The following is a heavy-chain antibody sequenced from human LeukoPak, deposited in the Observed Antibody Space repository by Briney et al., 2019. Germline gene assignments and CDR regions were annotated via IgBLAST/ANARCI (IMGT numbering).Heavy chain of an antibody. CDR2: INHSGST. D-gene: IGHD1-14*01. V-gene: IGHV4-34*01. CDR3: ATGPLNHFDY. Sequence: SETLSLTCAVYGGSFSGYYWSWIRQPPGKGLEWIGEINHSGSTNYNPSLKSRVTISVDTSKNQFSLKLSSVTAADTAVYYCATGPLNHFDYWGQGTLVTVSS. J-gene: IGHJ4*02. CDR1: GGSFSGYY.